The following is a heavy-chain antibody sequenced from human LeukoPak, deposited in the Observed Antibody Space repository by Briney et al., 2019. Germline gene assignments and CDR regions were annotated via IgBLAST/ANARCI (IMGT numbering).Heavy chain of an antibody. CDR3: AKARGTTGWLPYFDY. Sequence: GGSLRLPCSASGFTFSSYAMSWVRQAPGKGLEWVSSVNDGGDNTYYADYLRGRFTVSRDNSRNTLWLQMNSLRAEDTAIYYCAKARGTTGWLPYFDYWGQGALVTVSS. D-gene: IGHD6-19*01. J-gene: IGHJ4*02. V-gene: IGHV3-23*01. CDR1: GFTFSSYA. CDR2: VNDGGDNT.